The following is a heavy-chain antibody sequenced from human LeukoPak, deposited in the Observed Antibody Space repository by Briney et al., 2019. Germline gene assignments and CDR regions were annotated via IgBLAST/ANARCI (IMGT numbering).Heavy chain of an antibody. CDR1: GGSISTYY. D-gene: IGHD3-10*01. Sequence: PSETLSLTCTVSGGSISTYYWSWIRQPAGKGLEWIGRIYNSGSTNYNPSLKSRVTMSVDTSKNQFSLKLSSVTAADTAVYYCARSMVRGVIDYWGQGTLVTVSS. V-gene: IGHV4-4*07. CDR3: ARSMVRGVIDY. CDR2: IYNSGST. J-gene: IGHJ4*02.